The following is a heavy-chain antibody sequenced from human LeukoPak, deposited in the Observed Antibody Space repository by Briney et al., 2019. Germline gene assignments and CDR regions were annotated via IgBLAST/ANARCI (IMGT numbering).Heavy chain of an antibody. CDR2: IYHTGST. Sequence: SETLSLTCAVSGGSISSSNWWSWVRQPPGKGLELIGEIYHTGSTDYNPSLKSRVTISVDKSKNQFSLKLSSVTAADTAVYYCARDYCTNGVCGDYYYGMDVWGQGTTVTVSS. CDR3: ARDYCTNGVCGDYYYGMDV. V-gene: IGHV4-4*02. D-gene: IGHD2-8*01. J-gene: IGHJ6*02. CDR1: GGSISSSNW.